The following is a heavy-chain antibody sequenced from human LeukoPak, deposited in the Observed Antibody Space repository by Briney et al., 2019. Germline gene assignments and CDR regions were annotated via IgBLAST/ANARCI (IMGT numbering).Heavy chain of an antibody. D-gene: IGHD3-10*01. J-gene: IGHJ6*03. CDR3: ARDRIGVTMVRGVINYYMDV. CDR1: GGSISSGSYY. Sequence: SETLSLTCTVSGGSISSGSYYWSWIRQPAGTGLEWIGRIYTSGSTNYNPSLKSRVTISVDTSKNQFSLKLSSVTAADTAVYYCARDRIGVTMVRGVINYYMDVWGKGTTVTVSS. CDR2: IYTSGST. V-gene: IGHV4-61*02.